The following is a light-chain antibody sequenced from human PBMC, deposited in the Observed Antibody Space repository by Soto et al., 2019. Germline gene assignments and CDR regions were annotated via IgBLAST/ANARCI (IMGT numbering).Light chain of an antibody. CDR1: QSISSW. V-gene: IGKV1-5*03. J-gene: IGKJ1*01. Sequence: DIQMTQSPSTLSASVGDRVTITCRASQSISSWLAWYQQTPGKAPNLLIYKASGVESGVPSRFSGSGSGTEFTLTISILQPGDSATYYFQQYDSYPWTCGQGTKVEIK. CDR2: KAS. CDR3: QQYDSYPWT.